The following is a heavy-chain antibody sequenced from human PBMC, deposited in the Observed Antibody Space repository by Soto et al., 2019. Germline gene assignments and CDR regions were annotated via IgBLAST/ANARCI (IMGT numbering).Heavy chain of an antibody. CDR3: GCGGDYRVDY. D-gene: IGHD2-21*02. J-gene: IGHJ4*02. Sequence: SETLSLTCSVSGGSISSGGNYWSWIRQHPGKGLEWIGYIYNSGTTYYNPSLKSRLSISVDTSKXQLSLRLTTVSAADTAVYYCGCGGDYRVDYWGQGTTVTVPS. CDR1: GGSISSGGNY. CDR2: IYNSGTT. V-gene: IGHV4-31*03.